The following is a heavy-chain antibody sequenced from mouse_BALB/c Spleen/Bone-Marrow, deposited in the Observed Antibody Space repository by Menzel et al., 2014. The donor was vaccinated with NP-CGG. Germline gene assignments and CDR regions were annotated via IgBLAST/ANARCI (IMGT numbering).Heavy chain of an antibody. CDR3: ARHAFYDQTEVSFAN. D-gene: IGHD2-3*01. Sequence: EVKLMESGGGLVKSGGSLKLSCAASGFTFNSYGMSWVRQTPEKRLEWVATISGGGSYTFYSDSVKGRFTISRDNAKNNLYLQLSSLRSEDTALYYCARHAFYDQTEVSFANWGQGTLVTVSA. V-gene: IGHV5-9-2*01. CDR1: GFTFNSYG. CDR2: ISGGGSYT. J-gene: IGHJ3*01.